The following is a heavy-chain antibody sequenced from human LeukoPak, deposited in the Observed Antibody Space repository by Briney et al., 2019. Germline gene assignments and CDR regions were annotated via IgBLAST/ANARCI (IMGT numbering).Heavy chain of an antibody. CDR2: INPSGGST. J-gene: IGHJ3*02. D-gene: IGHD3-22*01. Sequence: GASVKVSCKASGYTFTSYYMHWVRQAPGQGLEWMGIINPSGGSTSYAQKFQGRVTITRNTSISTAYMELSSLRSEDTAVYYCARVAMIVAAAFDIWGQGTMVTVSS. CDR3: ARVAMIVAAAFDI. V-gene: IGHV1-46*01. CDR1: GYTFTSYY.